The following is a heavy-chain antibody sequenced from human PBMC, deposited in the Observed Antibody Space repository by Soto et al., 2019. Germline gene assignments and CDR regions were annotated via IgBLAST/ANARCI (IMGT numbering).Heavy chain of an antibody. Sequence: RRLSCAASGFTFSSYAMSWVRQAPGKGLEWASAISGSGGSTYYADSVKGRFTISRDNAKNSLHLQMNSLRAEDTAVYYCTRDASRDSSARGSFDPSGPGTRVTVS. CDR3: TRDASRDSSARGSFDP. CDR2: ISGSGGST. CDR1: GFTFSSYA. D-gene: IGHD6-13*01. J-gene: IGHJ5*02. V-gene: IGHV3-23*01.